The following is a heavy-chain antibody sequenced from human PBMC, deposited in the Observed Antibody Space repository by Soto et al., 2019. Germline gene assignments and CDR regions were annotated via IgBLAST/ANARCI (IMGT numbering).Heavy chain of an antibody. CDR3: ARSVSFRYQLLKRGMDV. CDR1: GGTFSSYA. D-gene: IGHD2-2*01. Sequence: QVQLVQFGAEVKKPGSSVKVSCKASGGTFSSYAISWVRQAPGQGLEWMGGIIPIFATANYAQKFQGRVMITVDDSTSTAYMELSSLRSEDTAVYYCARSVSFRYQLLKRGMDVWGQGTTVTVSS. CDR2: IIPIFATA. J-gene: IGHJ6*02. V-gene: IGHV1-69*01.